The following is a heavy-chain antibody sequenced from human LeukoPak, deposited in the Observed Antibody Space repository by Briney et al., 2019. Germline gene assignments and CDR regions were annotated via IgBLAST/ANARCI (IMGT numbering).Heavy chain of an antibody. CDR1: GFTFRSYG. J-gene: IGHJ4*02. CDR3: AREYSSGWYYFDY. CDR2: IWYDGSNK. Sequence: TGGSLRLSCAASGFTFRSYGMHWVRQAPGKGLEWVAVIWYDGSNKYYADSVKGRFTIPRDNSKNTLYLQMNSLRAEDTAVYYCAREYSSGWYYFDYWGQGTLVTVSS. V-gene: IGHV3-33*01. D-gene: IGHD6-19*01.